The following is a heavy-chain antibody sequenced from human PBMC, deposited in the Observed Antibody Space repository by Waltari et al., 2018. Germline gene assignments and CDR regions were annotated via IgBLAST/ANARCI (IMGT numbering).Heavy chain of an antibody. Sequence: EVQLLDSGGGLVQPGGSLRLSCAASGFTFTTNAMSWVRQAPGEWVSTISGGGGSTYYADSVKGRFTISRDNSKNTLYLQMNSLRAEDTAVYYCAKDTHLWSGSSAYYYYMDVWGRGTTVTISS. CDR2: ISGGGGST. V-gene: IGHV3-23*01. D-gene: IGHD3-3*02. CDR1: GFTFTTNA. CDR3: AKDTHLWSGSSAYYYYMDV. J-gene: IGHJ6*03.